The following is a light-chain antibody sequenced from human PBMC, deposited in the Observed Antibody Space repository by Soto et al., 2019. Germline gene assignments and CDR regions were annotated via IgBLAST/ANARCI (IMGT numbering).Light chain of an antibody. CDR3: QQYVSSPLT. CDR2: GAS. CDR1: QSVSNNY. Sequence: IVLTKSPGALSLSPGKGATLSCRASQSVSNNYLAWYQQKPGQAPRLVISGASSRATAIPDRFSGSGSGTDFTLTISRLEPEDFAVHYCQQYVSSPLTFGSGPKV. V-gene: IGKV3-20*01. J-gene: IGKJ4*02.